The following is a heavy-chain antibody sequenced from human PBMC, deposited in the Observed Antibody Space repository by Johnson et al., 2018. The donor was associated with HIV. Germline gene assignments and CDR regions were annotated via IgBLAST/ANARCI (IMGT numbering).Heavy chain of an antibody. CDR1: GFTFSSYW. CDR3: VRGSSGKYLADFDI. J-gene: IGHJ3*02. Sequence: VQLVESGGGMVQPGGSLRLSCAASGFTFSSYWMTWVRQAPGKGLEWVANINQDGTEKYYVDSVKGRFTISRDNAENSVYVQMNSLRAEDTAVYYCVRGSSGKYLADFDIWGQGTMVTVSS. V-gene: IGHV3-7*01. CDR2: INQDGTEK. D-gene: IGHD3-22*01.